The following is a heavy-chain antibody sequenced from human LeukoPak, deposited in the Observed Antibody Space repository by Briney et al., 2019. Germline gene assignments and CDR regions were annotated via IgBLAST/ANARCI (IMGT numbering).Heavy chain of an antibody. V-gene: IGHV3-48*04. CDR1: GFTFNNYN. CDR3: ATAGLTVGNYELFDS. D-gene: IGHD4-11*01. Sequence: GGSLRLSCAASGFTFNNYNMNWVRRAPGKGLEWVSYISTSSSPIYYADPVKGRFTISRDNAKNSLYLQMNSLRVEDTAVYYCATAGLTVGNYELFDSWGQGTLVTVSS. CDR2: ISTSSSPI. J-gene: IGHJ4*02.